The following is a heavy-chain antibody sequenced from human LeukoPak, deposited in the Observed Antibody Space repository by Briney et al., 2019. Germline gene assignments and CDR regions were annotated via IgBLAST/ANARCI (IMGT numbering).Heavy chain of an antibody. J-gene: IGHJ4*02. Sequence: GGSLRLSCAASGFTFHNNGMSWVRQAPGKGLEWVANIKQDGSEKYYVDSVKGRFTISRDNAKNSLYLQMNSLRAEDTAVYYCARFYPPPYSSGLLAGGSGFDYWGQGTLVTVSS. CDR3: ARFYPPPYSSGLLAGGSGFDY. D-gene: IGHD6-19*01. CDR1: GFTFHNNG. V-gene: IGHV3-7*01. CDR2: IKQDGSEK.